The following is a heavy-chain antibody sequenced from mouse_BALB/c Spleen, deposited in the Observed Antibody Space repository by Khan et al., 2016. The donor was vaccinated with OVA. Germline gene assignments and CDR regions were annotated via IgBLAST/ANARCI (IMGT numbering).Heavy chain of an antibody. CDR1: GFSLTSYA. CDR2: IWAGGST. Sequence: VKLVESGPGLVAPSQSLSITCTVTGFSLTSYAIHWIRQPPGKGLEWLGVIWAGGSTNYNSALMSRLSISKDNSKSQVFLKMNSLQTHDTAMYYCARNREPDYFDYWGQGTTLTVSS. CDR3: ARNREPDYFDY. V-gene: IGHV2-9*02. J-gene: IGHJ2*01.